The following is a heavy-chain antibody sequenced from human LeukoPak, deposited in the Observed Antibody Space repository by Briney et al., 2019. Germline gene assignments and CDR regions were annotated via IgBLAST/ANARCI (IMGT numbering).Heavy chain of an antibody. V-gene: IGHV3-15*01. CDR2: IKSKTDGGTT. Sequence: GGSLRLSCAASGFTFNNAWMSWVSQAPGKRLEWVGRIKSKTDGGTTDYAAPVKGRFTISRDDSKNTLFLQMNSLKTEDTAVYYCTTGFYYDSSGYFYWGQGTLVTVSS. J-gene: IGHJ4*02. D-gene: IGHD3-22*01. CDR1: GFTFNNAW. CDR3: TTGFYYDSSGYFY.